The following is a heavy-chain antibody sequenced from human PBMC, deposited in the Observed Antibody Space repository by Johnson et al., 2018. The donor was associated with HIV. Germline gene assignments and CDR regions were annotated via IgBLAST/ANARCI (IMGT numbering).Heavy chain of an antibody. J-gene: IGHJ3*02. CDR2: ISSKTDGGTT. CDR1: EFNFNDAW. V-gene: IGHV3-15*01. D-gene: IGHD2-15*01. Sequence: VQLVESGGGLVEPGGSLRLSCVASEFNFNDAWMNWVRRAPGKGLEWVGRISSKTDGGTTDYSAAVKGSCSISRDDSKNTLYLQMNSRKTEDTAVYYCSTGDIVVVIGAILLPLHDAFDIWGQGTMVTVSS. CDR3: STGDIVVVIGAILLPLHDAFDI.